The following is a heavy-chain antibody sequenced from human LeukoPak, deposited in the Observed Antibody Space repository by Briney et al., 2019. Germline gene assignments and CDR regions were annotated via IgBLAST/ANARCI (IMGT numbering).Heavy chain of an antibody. Sequence: SVTVSCKASGGTFSNYVISWVRQAPGQGLEWMGEIIPVFDTRKYAHKFQCRLTITTHEPTTTAYMELSSLRSDDSAVYYCARARYILNGIYFDFWGQGTLVTVSS. CDR2: IIPVFDTR. CDR1: GGTFSNYV. V-gene: IGHV1-69*05. D-gene: IGHD1-1*01. J-gene: IGHJ4*02. CDR3: ARARYILNGIYFDF.